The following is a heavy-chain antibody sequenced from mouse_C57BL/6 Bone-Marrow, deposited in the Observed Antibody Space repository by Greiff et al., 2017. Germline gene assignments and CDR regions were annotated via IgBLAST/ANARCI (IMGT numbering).Heavy chain of an antibody. V-gene: IGHV1-76*01. CDR1: GYTFTDYY. CDR3: ARRVPYAMDY. J-gene: IGHJ4*01. CDR2: IYPGSGNT. Sequence: VQLQQSGVELVRPGASVKLSCKASGYTFTDYYINWVKQRPGQGLEWIARIYPGSGNTYYHEKFKGKATLTAEKSSSTAYMQLSSLTSEDSAVYFCARRVPYAMDYWGQGTSVTVSS.